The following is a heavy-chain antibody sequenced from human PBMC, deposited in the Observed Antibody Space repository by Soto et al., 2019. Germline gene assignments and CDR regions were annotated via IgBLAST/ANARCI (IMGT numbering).Heavy chain of an antibody. J-gene: IGHJ4*02. CDR2: ISSSSSYI. D-gene: IGHD3-22*01. V-gene: IGHV3-21*04. CDR1: GFTFSSYS. Sequence: PGGSLRLSCAASGFTFSSYSMNWVRQAPGKGLEWVSSISSSSSYIYYADSVKGRFTISRDNAKNSLYLQMNSLRAEDTAVYYCARPPKTYYYDSSGYYGGDYWGQGTLVTVSS. CDR3: ARPPKTYYYDSSGYYGGDY.